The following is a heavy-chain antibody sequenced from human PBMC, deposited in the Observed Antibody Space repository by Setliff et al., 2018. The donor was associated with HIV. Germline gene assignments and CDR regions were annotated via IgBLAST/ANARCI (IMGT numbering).Heavy chain of an antibody. D-gene: IGHD3-3*01. Sequence: SETLSLTCAVYGGSFSAYYWSWIRQPPVKGLEWIGEINHSGNTNYNPSLKGRVTISVDTSKNQFSLKLSSVTAADTAVYYCATLQFLDLGGFDPWGQGTLVTVSS. CDR1: GGSFSAYY. CDR2: INHSGNT. J-gene: IGHJ5*02. CDR3: ATLQFLDLGGFDP. V-gene: IGHV4-34*01.